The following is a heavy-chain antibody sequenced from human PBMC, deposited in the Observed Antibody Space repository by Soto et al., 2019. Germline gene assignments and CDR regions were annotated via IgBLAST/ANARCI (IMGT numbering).Heavy chain of an antibody. CDR1: GYTFTGYH. Sequence: QVELVQSGAEVKKPGASVKVSCKASGYTFTGYHIHWVRQAPGQGLEWMGWINPNSGVTIYAQKFQGRVIMTRETPITTAYMELSRLTPDDTAVYYCARRLGLLVTPIPGYWGQGTLVTVSS. V-gene: IGHV1-2*02. D-gene: IGHD2-21*02. CDR2: INPNSGVT. J-gene: IGHJ4*02. CDR3: ARRLGLLVTPIPGY.